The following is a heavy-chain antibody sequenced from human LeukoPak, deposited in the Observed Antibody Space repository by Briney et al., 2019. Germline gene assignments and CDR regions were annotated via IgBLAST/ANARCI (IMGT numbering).Heavy chain of an antibody. J-gene: IGHJ4*02. Sequence: SETLSLTCTVSGTSIISNSCYWGGIRQPPGKGLEWIAIISYSGNTYYNPSLKSRVTISLDTPNNQFSLKLSSVTAAHTAVYYCAKSTLRYGSPEYFDYWGQGTLVTVSS. V-gene: IGHV4-39*01. CDR2: ISYSGNT. CDR1: GTSIISNSCY. D-gene: IGHD3-10*01. CDR3: AKSTLRYGSPEYFDY.